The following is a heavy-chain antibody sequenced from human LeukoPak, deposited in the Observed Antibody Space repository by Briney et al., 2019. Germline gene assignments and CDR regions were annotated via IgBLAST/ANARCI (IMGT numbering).Heavy chain of an antibody. CDR3: ARGGGLDV. D-gene: IGHD3-16*01. V-gene: IGHV3-7*03. Sequence: GGSVTLSCAAYGFTFSSYWMEWDRQAPGKGLEWVASINHNGNVNYYVDSVKGRFTTSRDNAKNSLYLQMSNLRAEDTAVYFCARGGGLDVWGQGATVTVSS. J-gene: IGHJ6*02. CDR2: INHNGNVN. CDR1: GFTFSSYW.